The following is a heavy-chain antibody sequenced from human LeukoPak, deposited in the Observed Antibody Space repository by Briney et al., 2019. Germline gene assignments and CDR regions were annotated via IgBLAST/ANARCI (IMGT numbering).Heavy chain of an antibody. CDR1: GYTFSSYA. CDR3: AKVDLAAHWYFDL. J-gene: IGHJ2*01. CDR2: ISGSGDDT. D-gene: IGHD6-19*01. Sequence: GASLRLSCAASGYTFSSYAMGWVRQGPGKGLEWVSAISGSGDDTYSADSVKGRFTISRDNSRNTLYLQMNSLRAEDTAVYYCAKVDLAAHWYFDLWGRGTLVTVSS. V-gene: IGHV3-23*01.